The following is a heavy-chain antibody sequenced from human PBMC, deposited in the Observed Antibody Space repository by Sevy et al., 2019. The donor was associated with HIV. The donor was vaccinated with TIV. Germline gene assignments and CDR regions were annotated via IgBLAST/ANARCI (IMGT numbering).Heavy chain of an antibody. J-gene: IGHJ5*02. CDR3: ARDWWDTYGYHWLDP. CDR1: GFTFSSYS. V-gene: IGHV3-48*01. Sequence: GGSVRLSCAASGFTFSSYSMVWVRQAPGKGVEWISYISAGSVMIDYADSVKGRFTISRDNVKKSVYLEMNSLRVEDTAVYYCARDWWDTYGYHWLDPWGPGTLVTVSS. CDR2: ISAGSVMI. D-gene: IGHD5-18*01.